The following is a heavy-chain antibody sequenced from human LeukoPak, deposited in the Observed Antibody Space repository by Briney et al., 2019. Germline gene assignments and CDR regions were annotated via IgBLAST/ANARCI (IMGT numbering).Heavy chain of an antibody. CDR2: INWSGSST. D-gene: IGHD5-24*01. V-gene: IGHV3-20*04. Sequence: GGSLRLSCAASGFTFDDYGMSWVRQAPGKGLEWVSGINWSGSSTGYADSVKGRFTIPRDNAKNSLYLQMNSLRAEDTAVYYCARGGGSRDGYNYVDVWGKGTTVTVSS. CDR3: ARGGGSRDGYNYVDV. CDR1: GFTFDDYG. J-gene: IGHJ6*03.